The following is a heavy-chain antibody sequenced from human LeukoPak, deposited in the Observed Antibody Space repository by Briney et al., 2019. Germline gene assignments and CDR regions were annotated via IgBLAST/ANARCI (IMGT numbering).Heavy chain of an antibody. V-gene: IGHV4-38-2*02. CDR1: GYSITSGYY. CDR3: ARQPRHGSGFIES. J-gene: IGHJ4*02. Sequence: PSETLSLTCTVSGYSITSGYYWTWIRQPPWKGLEWIGNIYHSGSTYNNPSLKSRLTISLDTSKNQLFLNVSSVTAADTAVYYCARQPRHGSGFIESWGQGTLVTVSS. CDR2: IYHSGST. D-gene: IGHD6-19*01.